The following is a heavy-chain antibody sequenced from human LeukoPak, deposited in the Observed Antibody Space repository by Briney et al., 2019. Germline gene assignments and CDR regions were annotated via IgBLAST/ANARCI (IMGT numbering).Heavy chain of an antibody. CDR2: ISAYNGNT. J-gene: IGHJ5*02. CDR1: GYTFTSYG. V-gene: IGHV1-18*01. Sequence: ASVKVSCKASGYTFTSYGISWVRQAPGQGLEWMGWISAYNGNTNYAQKLQGRVTMTTDTSTSTAYMELRSLRSEDTAVYYCARSKRITMIVVDPNWFDPWGQGTLVTVSS. D-gene: IGHD3-22*01. CDR3: ARSKRITMIVVDPNWFDP.